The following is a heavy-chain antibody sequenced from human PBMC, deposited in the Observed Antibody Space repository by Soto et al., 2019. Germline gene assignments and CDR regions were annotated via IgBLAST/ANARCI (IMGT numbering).Heavy chain of an antibody. CDR1: GFTVSSNY. D-gene: IGHD3-22*01. CDR3: ARDYYDSSGLGGMDV. V-gene: IGHV3-53*01. CDR2: IYSGGST. Sequence: EVQLVESGGGLIQPGGSLRLSCAASGFTVSSNYMSWVRQAPGKGLEWVSVIYSGGSTYYADSVKGRFTISRDNSKNTLYRQMNSLRAEDTAVYYCARDYYDSSGLGGMDVWGQGTTVTVSS. J-gene: IGHJ6*02.